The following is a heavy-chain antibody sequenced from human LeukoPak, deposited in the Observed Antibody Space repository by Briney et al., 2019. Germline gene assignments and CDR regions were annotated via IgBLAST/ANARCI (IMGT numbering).Heavy chain of an antibody. J-gene: IGHJ4*02. V-gene: IGHV4-31*03. Sequence: SETLSLTCTVSGGSISSGGYYWSWIRQHPGKGPEWIGYIYYSGSTYYNPSLKSRVTISVDTSKNQFSLKLSSVTAADTAVYYCARDKFGELYNWGQGTLVTVSS. CDR2: IYYSGST. CDR1: GGSISSGGYY. CDR3: ARDKFGELYN. D-gene: IGHD3-10*01.